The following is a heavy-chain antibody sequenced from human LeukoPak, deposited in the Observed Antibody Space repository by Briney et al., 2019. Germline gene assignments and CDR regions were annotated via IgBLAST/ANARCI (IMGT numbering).Heavy chain of an antibody. CDR2: INHSGST. CDR3: ARSHRIPPDAFDI. Sequence: SETLSLTCAVYGGSFSGYYWSWIRQPPGKGLEWIGEINHSGSTNYNPSLKSRVTISVDTSKNQFSLKLSSVTAADTAVYYCARSHRIPPDAFDIWGQGTMVTVSS. J-gene: IGHJ3*02. D-gene: IGHD2-21*01. CDR1: GGSFSGYY. V-gene: IGHV4-34*01.